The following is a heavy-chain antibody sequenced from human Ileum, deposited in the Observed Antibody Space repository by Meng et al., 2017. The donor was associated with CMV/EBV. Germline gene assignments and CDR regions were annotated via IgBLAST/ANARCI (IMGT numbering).Heavy chain of an antibody. CDR1: GFNFDNYE. V-gene: IGHV3-23*01. Sequence: GESLKISCSASGFNFDNYEMSWVRQAPGKGLEWVASIGCGCFNAYYTEAVKGRFTISRDNSRNALYLEVSSLRADDTAVYYCAKGADYLNFWSGYEYWGQGTLVTVSS. D-gene: IGHD3-3*01. J-gene: IGHJ4*02. CDR3: AKGADYLNFWSGYEY. CDR2: IGCGCFNA.